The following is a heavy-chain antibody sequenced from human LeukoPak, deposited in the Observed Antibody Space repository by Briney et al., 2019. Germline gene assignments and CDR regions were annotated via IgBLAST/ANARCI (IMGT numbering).Heavy chain of an antibody. V-gene: IGHV4-34*01. CDR1: GGSFSGYH. D-gene: IGHD6-13*01. CDR2: INHSGST. CDR3: ARVEYSSSHNWFDP. J-gene: IGHJ5*02. Sequence: SETLSLTCAVYGGSFSGYHWSWIRQPPGKGLEWIGEINHSGSTNYNPSLKSRVTISVDTSKNQFSLKLSSVTAADTAVYYCARVEYSSSHNWFDPWGQGTLVTVSS.